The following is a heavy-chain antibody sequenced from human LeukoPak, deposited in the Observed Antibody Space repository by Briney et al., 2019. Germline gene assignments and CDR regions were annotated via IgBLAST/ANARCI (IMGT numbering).Heavy chain of an antibody. J-gene: IGHJ4*02. CDR3: TTEGDCTSTNCYAADY. V-gene: IGHV3-15*01. CDR1: GFTFKNAW. CDR2: IKSKTDGEST. Sequence: PGGSLRLSCVASGFTFKNAWMSWVRQAPGKGLEWVGRIKSKTDGESTDYAAPVKGRFTISRDDSKNTLYLQMNSLKTEDTALYYCTTEGDCTSTNCYAADYWGQGTLVTVSS. D-gene: IGHD2-2*01.